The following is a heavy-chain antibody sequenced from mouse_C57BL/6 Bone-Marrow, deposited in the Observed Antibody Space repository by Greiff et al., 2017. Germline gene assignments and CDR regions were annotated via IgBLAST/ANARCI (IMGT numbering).Heavy chain of an antibody. V-gene: IGHV2-5*01. CDR1: GFSLTSYG. CDR2: IWRGGST. J-gene: IGHJ4*01. CDR3: AKGEEKITTVVLDY. Sequence: QVQLQQSGPGLVQPSQSLSITCTVSGFSLTSYGVHWVRQSPGTRLAWLGVIWRGGSTDYNADFMSRLSITKDNSKSQVFFKMNSLQDDDTAIYYCAKGEEKITTVVLDYWGQGTSVTVSS. D-gene: IGHD1-1*01.